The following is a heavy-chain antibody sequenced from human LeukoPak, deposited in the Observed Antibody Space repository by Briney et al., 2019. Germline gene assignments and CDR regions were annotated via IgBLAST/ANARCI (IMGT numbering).Heavy chain of an antibody. Sequence: ASVKVSCKASGYIFTKYVVHWVRQAPGQRPEWMGWIKAGNGDTKYSQNFQDRLAITRDTSASTVYMELSSLTSEDTALYYCARDDCGDTCYPGGYWGQGTLVTVSS. CDR1: GYIFTKYV. J-gene: IGHJ4*02. CDR2: IKAGNGDT. D-gene: IGHD2-21*01. V-gene: IGHV1-3*01. CDR3: ARDDCGDTCYPGGY.